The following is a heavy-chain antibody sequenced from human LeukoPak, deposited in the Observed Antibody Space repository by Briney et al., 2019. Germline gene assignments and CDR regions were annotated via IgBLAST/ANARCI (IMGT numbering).Heavy chain of an antibody. CDR1: GDSISGYH. J-gene: IGHJ4*02. Sequence: SETLSLTCGVYGDSISGYHWTWIRQPPGKGLEWIGEINHSGSTNYNPSLKSRVTISVDTSKNQFSLKLSSVTAADTAVYYCARAHILTGYLFDYWGQGTLVTVSS. V-gene: IGHV4-34*01. D-gene: IGHD3-9*01. CDR2: INHSGST. CDR3: ARAHILTGYLFDY.